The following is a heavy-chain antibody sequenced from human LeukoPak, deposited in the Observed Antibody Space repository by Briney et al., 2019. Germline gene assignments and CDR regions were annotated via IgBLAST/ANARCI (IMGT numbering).Heavy chain of an antibody. Sequence: GGSLRLSCAVAGFSFSTYWMNWVRQAPGMGLEWVASVKQDGSDTYYADSAKGRFTISRDNAKNSLSLQMSSLRAEDTAVYYCAKDCFVDGSNSRIFFDSWGQGTLVTVSS. CDR1: GFSFSTYW. CDR3: AKDCFVDGSNSRIFFDS. CDR2: VKQDGSDT. V-gene: IGHV3-7*01. D-gene: IGHD5-24*01. J-gene: IGHJ4*02.